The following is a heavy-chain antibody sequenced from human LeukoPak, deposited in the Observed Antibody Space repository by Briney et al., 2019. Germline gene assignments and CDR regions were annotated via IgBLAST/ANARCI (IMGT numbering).Heavy chain of an antibody. CDR1: GLTYRNYR. V-gene: IGHV3-30*18. Sequence: GGSLTLFCAPWGLTYRNYRMQCVRHARGKARVGVAVLSYYGSNKHHTVSVKGRFTLSRDNSKNTLYLQRSSLRAEDTAVYYCTKTVRWWLVGDYWGQGPLVTVSS. CDR2: LSYYGSNK. CDR3: TKTVRWWLVGDY. J-gene: IGHJ4*02. D-gene: IGHD6-19*01.